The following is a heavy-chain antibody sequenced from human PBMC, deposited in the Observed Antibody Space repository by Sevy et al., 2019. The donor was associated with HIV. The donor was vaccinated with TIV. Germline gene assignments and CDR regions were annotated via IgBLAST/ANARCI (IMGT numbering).Heavy chain of an antibody. V-gene: IGHV3-30-3*01. CDR2: ISYDGSNK. Sequence: GGSLRLSCAASGFTFSSYAMHWVRQAPGKGLEWVAVISYDGSNKYYADSVKGRFTISRDNSKNTLYLQMNSLRAEDTAVYYCARTDIVVGVAATPPGWFDPWGQGTLVTVSS. CDR1: GFTFSSYA. D-gene: IGHD2-15*01. CDR3: ARTDIVVGVAATPPGWFDP. J-gene: IGHJ5*02.